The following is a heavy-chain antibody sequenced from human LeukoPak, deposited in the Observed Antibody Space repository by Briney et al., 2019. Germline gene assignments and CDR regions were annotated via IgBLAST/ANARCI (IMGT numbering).Heavy chain of an antibody. V-gene: IGHV3-30-3*01. D-gene: IGHD6-13*01. CDR3: ARTPLYSSPEDY. CDR1: GFTFSSYA. Sequence: GGSLRLSCAASGFTFSSYAMHWVRQAPGKGLEWVAVISYDGSNKYYADSVKGRFTISRDNSKNTLYLRMNSLRAEDTAVYYCARTPLYSSPEDYWGQGTLVTVSS. J-gene: IGHJ4*02. CDR2: ISYDGSNK.